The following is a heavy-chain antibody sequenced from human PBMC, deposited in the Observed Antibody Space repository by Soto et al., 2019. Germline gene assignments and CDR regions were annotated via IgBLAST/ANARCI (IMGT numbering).Heavy chain of an antibody. CDR2: IFPSDSDT. CDR3: ARKDKSGYFNWFDP. J-gene: IGHJ5*02. Sequence: PGESLKISCRTSGYRFTSYWIAWVRQMPGKGLEWMGIIFPSDSDTRYSPAFQGQVTISADRSTSTVFLQWASLKASDTAVYFCARKDKSGYFNWFDPWGQGTLVTVSS. V-gene: IGHV5-51*01. D-gene: IGHD3-22*01. CDR1: GYRFTSYW.